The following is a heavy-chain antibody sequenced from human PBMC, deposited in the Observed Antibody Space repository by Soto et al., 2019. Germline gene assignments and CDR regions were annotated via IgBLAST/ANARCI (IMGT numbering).Heavy chain of an antibody. Sequence: ASVKVSCKASGYTFTSYGISWVRQAPGQVLEGLGWISAYNGNTNYAQKLQGGVTMTTDTSTSTTYMELRSLRSDDTAVYYCARAHRANYYDSSGYSVDPWGQGNLVTSPQ. V-gene: IGHV1-18*01. CDR2: ISAYNGNT. D-gene: IGHD3-22*01. J-gene: IGHJ5*02. CDR3: ARAHRANYYDSSGYSVDP. CDR1: GYTFTSYG.